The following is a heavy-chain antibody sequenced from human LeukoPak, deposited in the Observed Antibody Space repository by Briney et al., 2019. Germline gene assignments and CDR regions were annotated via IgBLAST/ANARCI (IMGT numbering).Heavy chain of an antibody. D-gene: IGHD3-3*02. CDR2: TYYKSKWYN. J-gene: IGHJ3*01. CDR1: RDSVSSNSAA. V-gene: IGHV6-1*01. Sequence: SQTLSLTCAISRDSVSSNSAAGNWIRQSPSRGLEWLGRTYYKSKWYNDYAASVKSRITINPDTSKNQFSLQLNSVTPEDTAMYDRAGDVSPFPVWGQGTMVTVSS. CDR3: AGDVSPFPV.